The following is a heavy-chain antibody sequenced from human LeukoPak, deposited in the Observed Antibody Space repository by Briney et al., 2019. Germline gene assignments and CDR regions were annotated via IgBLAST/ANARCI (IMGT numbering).Heavy chain of an antibody. J-gene: IGHJ4*02. CDR2: MSGSGDNT. CDR1: GFTFSSYA. Sequence: PGGSLRLSCAASGFTFSSYAMNWVRQAPGKGLEWVSGMSGSGDNTYYADSVKGRFTISRDNSENTLYLQMNSLRAEDTAVYYCAKDARRTSGWYFFDYWGQGALVTVSS. V-gene: IGHV3-23*01. D-gene: IGHD6-19*01. CDR3: AKDARRTSGWYFFDY.